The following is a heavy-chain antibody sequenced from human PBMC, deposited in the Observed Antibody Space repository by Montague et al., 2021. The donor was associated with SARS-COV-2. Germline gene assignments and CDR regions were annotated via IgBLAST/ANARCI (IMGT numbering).Heavy chain of an antibody. V-gene: IGHV3-48*03. CDR2: ISTSGSLI. Sequence: SLRLSCAASGFTFSNYEMHWVRQAPGKGLEWLSYISTSGSLIYYADSVKGRSTISRDNAKNALYLQLDSLTAADTAVYYCAGDGDSSYYDSLTGFYQYFVYWGQGTLVTVSS. D-gene: IGHD3-9*01. CDR1: GFTFSNYE. CDR3: AGDGDSSYYDSLTGFYQYFVY. J-gene: IGHJ4*02.